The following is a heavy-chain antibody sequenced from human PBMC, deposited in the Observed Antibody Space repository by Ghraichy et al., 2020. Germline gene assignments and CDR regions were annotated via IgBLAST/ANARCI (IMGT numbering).Heavy chain of an antibody. D-gene: IGHD2-8*01. V-gene: IGHV3-30*04. CDR3: ARGMGDCTNGVCSPSGGY. CDR1: GFTFSSYA. Sequence: GESLNISCAASGFTFSSYAMHWVRQAPGKGLEWVAVISYDGSNKYYADSVKGRFTISRDNSKNTLYLQMNSLRAEDTAVYYCARGMGDCTNGVCSPSGGYWGQGTLVTVTS. J-gene: IGHJ4*02. CDR2: ISYDGSNK.